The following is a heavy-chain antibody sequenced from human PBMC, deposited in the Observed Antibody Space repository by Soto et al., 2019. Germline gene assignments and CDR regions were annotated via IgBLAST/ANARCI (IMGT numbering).Heavy chain of an antibody. J-gene: IGHJ5*02. CDR3: ALLSMTTVTNWFDP. CDR1: GFSLSNARMG. Sequence: QVTLKESGPVLVKPTETLTLTCTVSGFSLSNARMGVSWIRQPPGKALEWLAHIFSNDEKSYSTSLKSRLTISKDTAKSQVVLTMTNMDPVDTATYYCALLSMTTVTNWFDPWGQGTLVTVSS. D-gene: IGHD4-17*01. CDR2: IFSNDEK. V-gene: IGHV2-26*01.